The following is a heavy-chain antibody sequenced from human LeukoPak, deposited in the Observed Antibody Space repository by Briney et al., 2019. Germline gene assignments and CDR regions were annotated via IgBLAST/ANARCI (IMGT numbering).Heavy chain of an antibody. CDR2: IYYSGST. CDR1: GGSISSYC. CDR3: AREEPRGYSYGYYFDY. J-gene: IGHJ4*02. Sequence: PSETLSLTCTVSGGSISSYCWSWIRQPPGKGLEWIGYIYYSGSTNYNPSLKSRVTISVDTSKNQFSLKLSSVTAADTAVYYCAREEPRGYSYGYYFDYWGQGTLVTVSS. D-gene: IGHD5-18*01. V-gene: IGHV4-59*01.